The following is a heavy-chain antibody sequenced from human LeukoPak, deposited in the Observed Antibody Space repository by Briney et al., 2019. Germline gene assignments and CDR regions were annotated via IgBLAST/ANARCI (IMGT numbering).Heavy chain of an antibody. J-gene: IGHJ2*01. D-gene: IGHD6-19*01. CDR2: IYYSGST. Sequence: PSETLSLTCTVSGGSISSYYWSWIRQPPGKGLEWIGYIYYSGSTNYNPSLKSRVTISVDTSKNQFSLNLSSVTAADTAVYYCARVRSSLRWYFDLWGRGTLVTVSS. V-gene: IGHV4-59*01. CDR3: ARVRSSLRWYFDL. CDR1: GGSISSYY.